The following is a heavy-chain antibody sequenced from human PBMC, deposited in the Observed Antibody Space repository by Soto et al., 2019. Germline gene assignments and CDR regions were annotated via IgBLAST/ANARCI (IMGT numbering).Heavy chain of an antibody. CDR1: AGTFSSYA. V-gene: IGHV1-69*05. D-gene: IGHD6-13*01. J-gene: IGHJ6*02. CDR2: IIPMFGTT. Sequence: QVQLLQSGAEVKKPGSSVKVSCMTSAGTFSSYATSWVRQAPGQGLEWMGGIIPMFGTTNYSQNFQGRVTITTDESTRIAYMELHSLRSEDTAVYYCARSRIAAAYNHYYCCGMDSWGLGTTVTVSS. CDR3: ARSRIAAAYNHYYCCGMDS.